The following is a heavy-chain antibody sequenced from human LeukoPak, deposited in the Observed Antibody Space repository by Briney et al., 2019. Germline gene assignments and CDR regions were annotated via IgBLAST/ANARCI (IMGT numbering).Heavy chain of an antibody. Sequence: GGSLRLSCAASGSTFSSYWMHWVRQAPGKGLVWVSRINSDGSSTSYADSVKGRFTISRDNAKNTLYLLMNSLRAEDTAVYYCARYYYDSSGPGGIFDYWGQGTLVTVSS. J-gene: IGHJ4*02. CDR1: GSTFSSYW. CDR2: INSDGSST. CDR3: ARYYYDSSGPGGIFDY. V-gene: IGHV3-74*01. D-gene: IGHD3-22*01.